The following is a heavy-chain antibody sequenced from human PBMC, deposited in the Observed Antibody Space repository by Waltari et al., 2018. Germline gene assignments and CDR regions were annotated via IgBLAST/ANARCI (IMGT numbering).Heavy chain of an antibody. J-gene: IGHJ5*02. V-gene: IGHV4-59*01. CDR3: ARGGWELLPHNWFDP. D-gene: IGHD1-26*01. CDR2: IYYSGST. CDR1: GGSISTDY. Sequence: QVQLQESGPGLVKPSETLSLTCTVSGGSISTDYWSWIRQPPGKGLEWIGYIYYSGSTNYNPSRKSRVTISVDTSKNHFSLKLTSVTAADTAVYYCARGGWELLPHNWFDPWGQGTLVTVSS.